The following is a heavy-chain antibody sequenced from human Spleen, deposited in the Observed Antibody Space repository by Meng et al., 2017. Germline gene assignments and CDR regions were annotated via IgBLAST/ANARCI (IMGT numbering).Heavy chain of an antibody. CDR3: ARVGDIVVVPAASNWFDP. J-gene: IGHJ5*02. D-gene: IGHD2-2*01. Sequence: GARSEWVDPSQPLPLTCTVAGGSTRSSSYYWGWISQPPGKGLEWIGSIYYSGSTYYNPSLKSRVTISVDTSKNQFSLKLSSVTAADTAVYYCARVGDIVVVPAASNWFDPWGQGTLVTVSS. CDR1: GGSTRSSSYY. V-gene: IGHV4-39*07. CDR2: IYYSGST.